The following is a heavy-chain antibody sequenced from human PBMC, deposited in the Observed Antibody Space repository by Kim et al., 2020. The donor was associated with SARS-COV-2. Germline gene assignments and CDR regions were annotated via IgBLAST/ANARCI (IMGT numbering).Heavy chain of an antibody. CDR3: AKDSGRITMIVVVITGIDY. V-gene: IGHV3-30*02. D-gene: IGHD3-22*01. Sequence: KGRFTISMDNSKNTRYLQMTSLRAEDTAVYYCAKDSGRITMIVVVITGIDYWGQGTLVTVSS. J-gene: IGHJ4*02.